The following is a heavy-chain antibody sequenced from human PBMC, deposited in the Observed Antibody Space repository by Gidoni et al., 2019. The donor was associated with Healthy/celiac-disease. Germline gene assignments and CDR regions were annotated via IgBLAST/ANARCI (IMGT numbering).Heavy chain of an antibody. V-gene: IGHV3-7*03. CDR3: ASLSYLPLNYFDY. Sequence: EVQLVESGGGLVQPGGSLGLSCAASGFTFSSYWMSWVRQAPGKGLEWVANIKQDGSEKYYVDSVKGRFTISRDNAKNLLYLQMNSLRAEDTAVYYCASLSYLPLNYFDYWGQGTLVTVSS. CDR2: IKQDGSEK. CDR1: GFTFSSYW. J-gene: IGHJ4*02.